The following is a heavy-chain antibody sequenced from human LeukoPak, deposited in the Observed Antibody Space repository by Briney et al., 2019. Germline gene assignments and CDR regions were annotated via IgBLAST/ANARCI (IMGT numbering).Heavy chain of an antibody. V-gene: IGHV4-31*03. CDR2: IYYSGST. Sequence: PSETLSLTCTVSGGSISSGGYYWSWIRQHPGKGLEWIGYIYYSGSTYYNPSLKSRVTISVDTSKNQFSLKLSSVTAADTAVYYCARDYKIYSSGWSDWFDPWGQGTLVTVSS. J-gene: IGHJ5*02. CDR1: GGSISSGGYY. D-gene: IGHD6-19*01. CDR3: ARDYKIYSSGWSDWFDP.